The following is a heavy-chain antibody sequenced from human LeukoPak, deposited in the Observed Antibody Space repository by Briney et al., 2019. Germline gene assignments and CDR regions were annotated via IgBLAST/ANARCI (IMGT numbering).Heavy chain of an antibody. V-gene: IGHV3-9*03. Sequence: GGSLRLSCAASGFTFDDYAMHWVRQAPGKGLEWVSGISWNSGSIGYADSVKGRFTISRDNAKNSLYLQMNSLRAEDMALYYCAKGRERAAAGNFDYWGQGTLVTVSS. D-gene: IGHD6-13*01. J-gene: IGHJ4*02. CDR2: ISWNSGSI. CDR3: AKGRERAAAGNFDY. CDR1: GFTFDDYA.